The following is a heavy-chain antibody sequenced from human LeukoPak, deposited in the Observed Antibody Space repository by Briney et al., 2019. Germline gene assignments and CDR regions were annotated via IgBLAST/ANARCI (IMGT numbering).Heavy chain of an antibody. V-gene: IGHV4-39*07. CDR3: ARDPYSSSSYVNRYFDY. CDR2: IYYSGST. D-gene: IGHD6-6*01. J-gene: IGHJ4*02. CDR1: GGSISSSSYY. Sequence: SETLSLTCTVSGGSISSSSYYWGWIRQPPGKGLEWIGSIYYSGSTYYNPSLKSRVTISVDTSKNQFSLKLSSVTAADTAIYYCARDPYSSSSYVNRYFDYWGQGTLVTVSS.